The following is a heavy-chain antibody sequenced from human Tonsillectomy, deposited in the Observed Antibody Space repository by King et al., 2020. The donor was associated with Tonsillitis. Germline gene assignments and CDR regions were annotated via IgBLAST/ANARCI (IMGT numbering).Heavy chain of an antibody. J-gene: IGHJ6*03. D-gene: IGHD2-8*01. CDR1: GFSLSSARMG. Sequence: TLKESGPVLMTPTETLTLTCTVSGFSLSSARMGVSWIRQPPGKALEWLGDITSNDEKSYSTSLEIRLSISKDTSKSQVVLNLANLGPVDTGTYYCARIGSNFYYYMDVWGKGTTVAVAS. CDR2: ITSNDEK. V-gene: IGHV2-26*01. CDR3: ARIGSNFYYYMDV.